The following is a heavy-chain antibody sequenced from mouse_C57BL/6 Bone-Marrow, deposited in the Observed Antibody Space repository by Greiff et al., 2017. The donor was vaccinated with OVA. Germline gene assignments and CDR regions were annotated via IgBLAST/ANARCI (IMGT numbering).Heavy chain of an antibody. Sequence: EVKLQESGGGLVQPKGSLKLSCAASGFSFNTYAMNWVRQAPGKGLEWVARIRSKSNNYATYYADSVKDRFTISRDDSESMLYLQMNNLKTEDTAMYYGVAGYYAMDYWGQGTSVTVSS. V-gene: IGHV10-1*01. CDR2: IRSKSNNYAT. J-gene: IGHJ4*01. CDR3: VAGYYAMDY. CDR1: GFSFNTYA.